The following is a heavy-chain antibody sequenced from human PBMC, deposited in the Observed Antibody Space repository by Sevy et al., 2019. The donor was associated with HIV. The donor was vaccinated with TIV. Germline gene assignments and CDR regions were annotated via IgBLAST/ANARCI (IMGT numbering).Heavy chain of an antibody. Sequence: GGSLRLSCAASGFTFTNYDLHWVRQAPGKGLDWVAVISHDGRYKNYGDSVKVRFTISRDNFRNTLFLQMDTLRPDDTAVYFCARLVSCGGDCYYLDSWGQGALVTVSS. CDR1: GFTFTNYD. CDR2: ISHDGRYK. J-gene: IGHJ4*02. D-gene: IGHD2-21*02. V-gene: IGHV3-30*03. CDR3: ARLVSCGGDCYYLDS.